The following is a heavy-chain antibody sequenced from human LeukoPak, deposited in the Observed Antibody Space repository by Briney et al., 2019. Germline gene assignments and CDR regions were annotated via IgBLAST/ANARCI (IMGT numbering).Heavy chain of an antibody. J-gene: IGHJ4*02. CDR3: ARVATIWGSHRYFDY. Sequence: ASVKVSFKASGYTFTSYDINWVRQAPGQGLEWMGIINSSAGTTVYAQNVQGRVTMTRDTSTNTVYMELSSLRSEDTAVYFCARVATIWGSHRYFDYWGQGTLVTVSS. D-gene: IGHD3-16*02. CDR2: INSSAGTT. V-gene: IGHV1-46*01. CDR1: GYTFTSYD.